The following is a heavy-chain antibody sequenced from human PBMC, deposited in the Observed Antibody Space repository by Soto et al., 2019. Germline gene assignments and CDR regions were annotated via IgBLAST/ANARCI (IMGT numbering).Heavy chain of an antibody. CDR3: AKQSSPGGWLDP. D-gene: IGHD6-19*01. CDR1: ASTFPTYG. Sequence: EVRLLESGGGLVQPGGSLRLSCAASASTFPTYGVSWVRQAPGKGLEWVSTITITGGSAYYAESVRGRFTSSRDRSNYTVSLLLNSLRAEDTAIYYCAKQSSPGGWLDPKGQGTLVTLSS. V-gene: IGHV3-23*05. J-gene: IGHJ5*02. CDR2: ITITGGSA.